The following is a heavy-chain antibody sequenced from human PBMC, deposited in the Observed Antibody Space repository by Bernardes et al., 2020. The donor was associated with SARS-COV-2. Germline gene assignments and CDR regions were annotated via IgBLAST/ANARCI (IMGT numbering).Heavy chain of an antibody. D-gene: IGHD6-13*01. CDR2: IYYSGNT. Sequence: SETLSLTCTVFGGSISSNNYYWGWIRQPPGKGLEWIGSIYYSGNTYYDPSLKSRVTISVDTSKNQFSLKVSSVTAADTAVYYCARRPKYSNTGWTAFDYWGQGTLVTVSS. CDR1: GGSISSNNYY. V-gene: IGHV4-39*01. J-gene: IGHJ4*02. CDR3: ARRPKYSNTGWTAFDY.